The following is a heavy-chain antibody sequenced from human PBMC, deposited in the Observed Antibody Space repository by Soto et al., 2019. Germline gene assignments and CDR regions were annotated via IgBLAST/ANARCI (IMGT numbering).Heavy chain of an antibody. J-gene: IGHJ4*02. CDR3: AKDHLETTVTTPSY. CDR1: GFTFSSYG. D-gene: IGHD4-17*01. V-gene: IGHV3-30*18. CDR2: ISYDGNNK. Sequence: QVQLVESGGGVVQPGRSLRLSCAASGFTFSSYGMHWVRQAPGKGLEWVAVISYDGNNKYYADSVKGRFTISRDNFKNTLYLQMDSLRAEDTAMYYCAKDHLETTVTTPSYWGQGTLVTFSS.